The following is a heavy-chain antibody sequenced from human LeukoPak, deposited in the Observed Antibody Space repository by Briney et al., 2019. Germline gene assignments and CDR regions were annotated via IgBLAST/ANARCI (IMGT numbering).Heavy chain of an antibody. D-gene: IGHD3-16*01. V-gene: IGHV4-59*08. CDR1: GGSISDYY. Sequence: PSETLSLTCSVSGGSISDYYWSWIRQPPGKGLEWIGYIYYSGSTNYNPSLESRVTISVDTSKNQFSLKLSSVTAADTAVYYCARGGPQGDFDYWGQGTLVTVSS. CDR3: ARGGPQGDFDY. CDR2: IYYSGST. J-gene: IGHJ4*02.